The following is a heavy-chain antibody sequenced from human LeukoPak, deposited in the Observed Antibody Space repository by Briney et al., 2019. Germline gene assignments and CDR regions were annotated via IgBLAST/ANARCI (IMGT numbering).Heavy chain of an antibody. D-gene: IGHD6-13*01. CDR2: INPNSGGT. J-gene: IGHJ5*02. V-gene: IGHV1-2*02. CDR3: ARGRYSSSWLNGWFDP. Sequence: ASVKVSCKASGYTFTCYYMHWVRQAPGQGLEWMGWINPNSGGTNYAQKFQGRVTMTRNTSISTAYMELSSLRSEDTAVYYCARGRYSSSWLNGWFDPWGQGTLVTVSS. CDR1: GYTFTCYY.